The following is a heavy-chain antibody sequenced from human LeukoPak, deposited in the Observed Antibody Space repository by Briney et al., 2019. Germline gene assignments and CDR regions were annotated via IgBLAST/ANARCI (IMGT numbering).Heavy chain of an antibody. J-gene: IGHJ4*02. D-gene: IGHD3-9*01. CDR1: GFTFSIYW. V-gene: IGHV3-74*01. CDR2: INNDGSST. Sequence: GGSLRLSCAASGFTFSIYWMHWVRQAPGKGLVWVSHINNDGSSTTYADSVKGRFTISRDNAKNTLFLQMNSLRADDTAVYYCARGPVLQFFAWLFGYWGQGTLVTVSS. CDR3: ARGPVLQFFAWLFGY.